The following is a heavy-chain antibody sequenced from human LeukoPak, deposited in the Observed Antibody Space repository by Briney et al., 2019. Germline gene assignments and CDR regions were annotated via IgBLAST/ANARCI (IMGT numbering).Heavy chain of an antibody. V-gene: IGHV4-38-2*01. CDR2: IYHSGST. D-gene: IGHD3-3*01. J-gene: IGHJ5*02. CDR3: ARVGRFLEWFRGAFDP. CDR1: GYSISSGYY. Sequence: SETPSLTCAVSGYSISSGYYWGWIRQPPGKGLAWIGGIYHSGSTYYNPSLKSRVTISVDTSKNQFSLKLSSVTAADTAVYYCARVGRFLEWFRGAFDPWGQGTLVTVSS.